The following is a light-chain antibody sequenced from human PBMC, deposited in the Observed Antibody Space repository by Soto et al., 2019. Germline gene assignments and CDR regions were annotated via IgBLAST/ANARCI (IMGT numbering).Light chain of an antibody. J-gene: IGKJ4*01. CDR3: QQYGSSPA. CDR2: GAS. V-gene: IGKV3-20*01. Sequence: EIVLTQSPGTLSLSPGERATLSCRASQSVTSCYSAWYQQIPGEPPRLLIYGASSRATGIPDRFSSSGSGTDFTLTISSLEPEDFAVYYCQQYGSSPAFGEGTKVEIK. CDR1: QSVTSCY.